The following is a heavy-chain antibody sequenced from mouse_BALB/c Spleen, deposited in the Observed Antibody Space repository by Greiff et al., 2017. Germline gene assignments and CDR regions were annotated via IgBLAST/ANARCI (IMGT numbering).Heavy chain of an antibody. CDR2: IWSGGST. V-gene: IGHV2-2*02. D-gene: IGHD2-3*01. CDR1: GFSLTSYG. CDR3: ARCGYSYYYAMDY. Sequence: VKLMESGPGLVQPSQSLSITCTVSGFSLTSYGVHWVRQSPGKGLEWLGVIWSGGSTDYNAAFISRLSISKDNSKSQVFFKMNSLQANDTAIYYCARCGYSYYYAMDYWGQGTSVTVSS. J-gene: IGHJ4*01.